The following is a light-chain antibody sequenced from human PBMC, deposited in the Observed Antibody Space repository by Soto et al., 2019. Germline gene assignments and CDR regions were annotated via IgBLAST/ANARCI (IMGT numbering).Light chain of an antibody. Sequence: EIVMTHSPATLSVSPGEMATLSCRASENIYTNLAWYQQKPGQAPRLLFYGASTRATGLPARFSVTGTGTEFTPTINILQAEDSAVYYCQQYYNCPRTFGHGTRLEIK. CDR2: GAS. J-gene: IGKJ5*01. CDR1: ENIYTN. V-gene: IGKV3-15*01. CDR3: QQYYNCPRT.